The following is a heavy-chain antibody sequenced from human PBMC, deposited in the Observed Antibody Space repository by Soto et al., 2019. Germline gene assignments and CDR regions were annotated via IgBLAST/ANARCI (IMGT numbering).Heavy chain of an antibody. CDR1: RDTFTSYY. V-gene: IGHV1-46*01. J-gene: IGHJ5*01. CDR2: INPHGGST. CDR3: ARSSGGNFGIIIEGTNWFAT. Sequence: ASVKVSCKAPRDTFTSYYINWVRQAPGQGLEWMGVINPHGGSTAYAQKFKGRVTLTRDTSASTVYMEVSSLTSEDTAMYYCARSSGGNFGIIIEGTNWFATWGHGTLVTVSS. D-gene: IGHD1-26*01.